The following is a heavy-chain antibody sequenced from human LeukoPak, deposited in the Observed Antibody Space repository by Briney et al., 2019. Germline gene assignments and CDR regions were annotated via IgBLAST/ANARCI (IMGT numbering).Heavy chain of an antibody. J-gene: IGHJ1*01. CDR3: AKDRRPYSSGGIYFQH. Sequence: PGTSLRLSCVASGFTFTNYAMSWVRQAPGKGLEWVSAITGSDGTSHYADSVKGRFTISRDTSKNTLYLQMNSLRAEDTAVYYCAKDRRPYSSGGIYFQHWGQGTLVTVSS. D-gene: IGHD6-19*01. V-gene: IGHV3-23*01. CDR1: GFTFTNYA. CDR2: ITGSDGTS.